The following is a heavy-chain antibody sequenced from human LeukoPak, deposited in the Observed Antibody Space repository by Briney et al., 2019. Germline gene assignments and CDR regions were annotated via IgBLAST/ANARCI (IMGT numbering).Heavy chain of an antibody. D-gene: IGHD2-15*01. Sequence: ASVKVSCKASGYTFTSYAMHWVRQAPGQRLEWMGWINAGNGNTKYSQKFQGRVTITRDTSASTAYMELSSLRSEDTAVYYCARDLGYCSGGSCPRWFDPWGQGTLVTVSP. CDR1: GYTFTSYA. V-gene: IGHV1-3*01. J-gene: IGHJ5*02. CDR2: INAGNGNT. CDR3: ARDLGYCSGGSCPRWFDP.